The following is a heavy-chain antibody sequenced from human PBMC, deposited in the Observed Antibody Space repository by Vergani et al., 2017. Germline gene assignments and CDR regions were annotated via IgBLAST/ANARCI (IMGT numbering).Heavy chain of an antibody. CDR2: IHPADSDT. CDR3: ARLYGRDSSGSKYFDY. J-gene: IGHJ4*02. D-gene: IGHD3-22*01. Sequence: EVQLVQSGAEVKKPGESLKISCQISGYSFTNYWIGWVCQMPGKGLEWMGIIHPADSDTRYSPSFQGQVTISVDKSISTAYLQRSSLRASDSAMYYCARLYGRDSSGSKYFDYWGQGTLVTVSS. V-gene: IGHV5-51*01. CDR1: GYSFTNYW.